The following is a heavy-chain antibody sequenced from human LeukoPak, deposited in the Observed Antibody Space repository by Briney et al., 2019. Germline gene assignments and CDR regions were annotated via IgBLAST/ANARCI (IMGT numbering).Heavy chain of an antibody. J-gene: IGHJ4*02. CDR1: GFTFSSYD. Sequence: GGSLRLSCAASGFTFSSYDMSWARQAPGKGLEWVSAISGYDSSTNYADSVKGRFTISRDNSKNTLYLQVNSLRAEDTAVYYCAKEGSGELFFDYWGQGTLVTVSS. CDR3: AKEGSGELFFDY. V-gene: IGHV3-23*01. CDR2: ISGYDSST. D-gene: IGHD1-26*01.